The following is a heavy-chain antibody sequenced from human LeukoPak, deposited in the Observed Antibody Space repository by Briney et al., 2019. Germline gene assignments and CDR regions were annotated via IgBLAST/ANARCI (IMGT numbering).Heavy chain of an antibody. Sequence: GASVKVSCTASGYTFTGYYMHWGRQAPGQGLEWMGWINPNSGGTNYAQKFQGRVTMTRDTSISTAYMELSRLRSDDTAVYYCAREDGGYSYGYLYYFDYWGQGTLVTVSS. J-gene: IGHJ4*02. CDR2: INPNSGGT. V-gene: IGHV1-2*02. D-gene: IGHD5-18*01. CDR1: GYTFTGYY. CDR3: AREDGGYSYGYLYYFDY.